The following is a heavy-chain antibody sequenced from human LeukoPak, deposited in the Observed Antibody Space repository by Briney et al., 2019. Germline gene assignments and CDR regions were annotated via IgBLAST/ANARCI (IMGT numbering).Heavy chain of an antibody. CDR2: IIPIFGTA. CDR3: ARDIVGARDY. J-gene: IGHJ4*02. D-gene: IGHD1-26*01. Sequence: ASVKVSCKASGGTFSSYAISWVRQAPGQGLEWTGRIIPIFGTANYAQKFQGRVTITADKSTSTAYMELSSLRSEDTAVYYCARDIVGARDYWGQGTLVTVSS. V-gene: IGHV1-69*06. CDR1: GGTFSSYA.